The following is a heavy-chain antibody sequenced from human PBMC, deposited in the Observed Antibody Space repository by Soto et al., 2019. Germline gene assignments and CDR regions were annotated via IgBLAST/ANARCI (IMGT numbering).Heavy chain of an antibody. CDR3: VRNYNNGYYPFDY. CDR2: IYPGGST. Sequence: SEALSLTCAVSGEYISDYYLSWIRPPAGKGLEWIGRIYPGGSTNYNPSLKSRVTMSVDTSKNQFSLKLSSVTAADSAVYYCVRNYNNGYYPFDYWGQGTQVTVSA. D-gene: IGHD3-22*01. CDR1: GEYISDYY. V-gene: IGHV4-4*07. J-gene: IGHJ4*02.